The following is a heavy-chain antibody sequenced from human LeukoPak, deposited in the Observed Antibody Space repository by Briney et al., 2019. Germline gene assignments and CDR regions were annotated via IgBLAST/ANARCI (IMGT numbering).Heavy chain of an antibody. V-gene: IGHV3-21*04. CDR2: ISSSSSYI. CDR3: AKNGDRGAYCTGGTCYPYFYYYMDV. CDR1: GFTFSSYS. J-gene: IGHJ6*03. D-gene: IGHD2-15*01. Sequence: GGSLRLSCAASGFTFSSYSMNWVRQAPGKGLEWVSSISSSSSYIYYADSVKGRFTISRDNAKNSLYLQMNSLRAEDTAIHYCAKNGDRGAYCTGGTCYPYFYYYMDVWGKGTTVTI.